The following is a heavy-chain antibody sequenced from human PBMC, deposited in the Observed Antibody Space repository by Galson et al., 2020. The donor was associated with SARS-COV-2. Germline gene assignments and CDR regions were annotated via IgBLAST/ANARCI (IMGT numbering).Heavy chain of an antibody. V-gene: IGHV3-74*03. CDR2: IIGDGSGA. CDR3: ARAVMVSGNDY. Sequence: PGGSLSLSCAASGFNFKDYWMHWVRQAPGQGLVWVARIIGDGSGATYADSVKGRFTISRDNPKNMLYLQMDSLGAEDTAVYYCARAVMVSGNDYWGQGTLVTVSS. J-gene: IGHJ4*02. CDR1: GFNFKDYW. D-gene: IGHD5-18*01.